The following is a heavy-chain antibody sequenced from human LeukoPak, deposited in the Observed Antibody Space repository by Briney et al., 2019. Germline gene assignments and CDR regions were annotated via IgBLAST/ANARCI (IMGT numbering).Heavy chain of an antibody. Sequence: PGGSLRLSCAASGFTFSSYGMHWVRQAPGKGLEWVAFIRYDGSNKYYADSVKGRFTISRDNSKNTLYLQMNSLRAEDTAVYYCARETGVPGFVYYGMDVWGQGTTVTVSS. CDR3: ARETGVPGFVYYGMDV. CDR1: GFTFSSYG. D-gene: IGHD7-27*01. J-gene: IGHJ6*02. V-gene: IGHV3-30*02. CDR2: IRYDGSNK.